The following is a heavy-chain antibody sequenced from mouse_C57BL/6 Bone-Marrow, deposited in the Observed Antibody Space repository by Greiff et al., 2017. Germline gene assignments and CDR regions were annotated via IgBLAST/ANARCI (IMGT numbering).Heavy chain of an antibody. V-gene: IGHV5-6*01. Sequence: EVQGVESGGGLVKPGGSLKLSCAASGFSFSSYGMSWVRQTTDKRLEWVATISSGGSYTYYPDSVKGRFTISRDNAKNTLYLQLSSLKSEDTAMYYCARQGVYYGMDYWGQGTSVTVSS. CDR2: ISSGGSYT. CDR3: ARQGVYYGMDY. CDR1: GFSFSSYG. J-gene: IGHJ4*01.